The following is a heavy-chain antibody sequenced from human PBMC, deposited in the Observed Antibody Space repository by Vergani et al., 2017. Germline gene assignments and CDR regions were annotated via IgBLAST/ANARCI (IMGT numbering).Heavy chain of an antibody. CDR1: GGSIRSTFYY. CDR3: ARHKEQLVPGNYYYYYYMDV. D-gene: IGHD6-13*01. Sequence: QLQLQESDPGLVKPSETLSLTCTVSGGSIRSTFYYWGWLRQPPGKGLEWIGTIYYSGSTYYNPSLKSRVTISVDTSKNQFSLKLNSVTAADTAVYYCARHKEQLVPGNYYYYYYMDVWGKETTVTVSS. CDR2: IYYSGST. V-gene: IGHV4-39*01. J-gene: IGHJ6*03.